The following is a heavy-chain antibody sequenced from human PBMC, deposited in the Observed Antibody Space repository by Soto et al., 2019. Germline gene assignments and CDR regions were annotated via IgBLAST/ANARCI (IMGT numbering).Heavy chain of an antibody. J-gene: IGHJ6*02. CDR3: ARDQVYGSGSEIRPGNMDV. V-gene: IGHV3-30-3*01. Sequence: QVQLVESGGGVVQPGRSLRLSCAASGFTFSSYAMHWVRQAPGKGLEWVAVISYDGSNKYYADSVKGRFTISRDNSKNTLYLQMNSLRAEDTAVYYCARDQVYGSGSEIRPGNMDVWGQGTTVTVSS. CDR1: GFTFSSYA. D-gene: IGHD3-10*01. CDR2: ISYDGSNK.